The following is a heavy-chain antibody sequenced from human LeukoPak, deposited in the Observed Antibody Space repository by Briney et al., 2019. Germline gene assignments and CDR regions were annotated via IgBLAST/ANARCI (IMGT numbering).Heavy chain of an antibody. CDR2: IIPIFGTA. J-gene: IGHJ2*01. V-gene: IGHV1-69*13. CDR1: GGTFSSYA. CDR3: ASSSGWYYYFDL. Sequence: ASVKVSCKASGGTFSSYAISWVRQAPGQGLEWMGGIIPIFGTANYAQKFQGRVTITADESTSTAYMELSSLRSEDTAVYYCASSSGWYYYFDLWGRGTLVTVSS. D-gene: IGHD6-19*01.